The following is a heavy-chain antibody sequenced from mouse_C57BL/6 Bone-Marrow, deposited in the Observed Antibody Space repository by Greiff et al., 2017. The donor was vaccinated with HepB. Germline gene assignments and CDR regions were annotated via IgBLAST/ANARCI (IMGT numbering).Heavy chain of an antibody. J-gene: IGHJ3*01. CDR1: EYEFPSHD. V-gene: IGHV5-2*03. D-gene: IGHD1-1*01. CDR2: INSDGGST. Sequence: EVKLVESGGGLVQPGESLKLSCESNEYEFPSHDMSWVRKTPEKRLELVAAINSDGGSTYYPDTMERRFIISRDNTKKTLYLQMSSLRSEDTALYYCARRPYYYGSSYGAYWGQGTLVTVSA. CDR3: ARRPYYYGSSYGAY.